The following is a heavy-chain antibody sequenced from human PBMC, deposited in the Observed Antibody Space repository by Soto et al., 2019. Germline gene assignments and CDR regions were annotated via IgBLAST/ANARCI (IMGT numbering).Heavy chain of an antibody. D-gene: IGHD1-26*01. CDR1: GYTFTSYA. J-gene: IGHJ4*02. CDR3: ARDVGATGY. Sequence: QVQLVQSGAEVKKPGASVKVSCKASGYTFTSYAMHWVRQAPGQRLEWMGWINAGNGNTKYSQKFQGRVTITRDTFASTASMEPSSLRSEDKAVYYCARDVGATGYLGQGTLVTVSS. V-gene: IGHV1-3*01. CDR2: INAGNGNT.